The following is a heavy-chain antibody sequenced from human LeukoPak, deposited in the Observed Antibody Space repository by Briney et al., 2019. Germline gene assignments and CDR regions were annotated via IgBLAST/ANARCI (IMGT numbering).Heavy chain of an antibody. J-gene: IGHJ5*02. CDR1: GGSISSSSYY. Sequence: PSETLSLTCTVSGGSISSSSYYWGWIRQPPGKGLEGIGSIYYSGSTYYNPSLKSRVTISVDTSKNQFSMKLSSVTAADTAVYYCARHERVHWFDPWGQGTLVTVSS. V-gene: IGHV4-39*01. CDR3: ARHERVHWFDP. CDR2: IYYSGST.